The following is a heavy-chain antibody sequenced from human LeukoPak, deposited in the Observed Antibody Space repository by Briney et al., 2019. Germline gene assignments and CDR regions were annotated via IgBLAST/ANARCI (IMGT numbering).Heavy chain of an antibody. Sequence: GGSLRLSCAASGFTVSSSHMTWVRQAVGKGLEWVSFIYSGGDTSYADSVKGRFTISRDNSKSTLYLQMNGLRAEDTAVYYCARVYNYVFDYWGQGTLVTVSS. D-gene: IGHD3-10*02. J-gene: IGHJ4*02. CDR1: GFTVSSSH. CDR2: IYSGGDT. V-gene: IGHV3-53*01. CDR3: ARVYNYVFDY.